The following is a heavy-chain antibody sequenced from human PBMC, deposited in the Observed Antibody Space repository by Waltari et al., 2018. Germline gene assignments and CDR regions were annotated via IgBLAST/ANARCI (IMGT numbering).Heavy chain of an antibody. CDR2: IHISGRT. D-gene: IGHD3-22*01. J-gene: IGHJ5*02. Sequence: QVQLQESGPGLVRPSETLSLTCTVSGGAASDFYWTWIRQPAGGGLEWIGRIHISGRTDYHPALKSRVSMSVDTSKNQFSLKLSSVTAADTAVYYCARDYDQDWFDPWGQGTLVTVSS. CDR3: ARDYDQDWFDP. V-gene: IGHV4-4*07. CDR1: GGAASDFY.